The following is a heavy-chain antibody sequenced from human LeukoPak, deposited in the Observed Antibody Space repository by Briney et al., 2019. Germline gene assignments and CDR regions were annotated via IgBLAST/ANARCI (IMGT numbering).Heavy chain of an antibody. J-gene: IGHJ4*02. Sequence: SETLSLTCTVSGGSISSYYWSWIRQPPGKGLEWIGYIYYSGSTNYNPSLKSRVTISVDTSKNQFSLKLSSVTAADTAVYHCARDIYDSSGYGFDYWGQGTLVTVSS. CDR1: GGSISSYY. CDR3: ARDIYDSSGYGFDY. D-gene: IGHD3-22*01. CDR2: IYYSGST. V-gene: IGHV4-59*01.